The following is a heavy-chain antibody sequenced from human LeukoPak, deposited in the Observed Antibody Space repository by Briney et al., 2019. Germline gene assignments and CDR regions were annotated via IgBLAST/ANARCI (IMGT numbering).Heavy chain of an antibody. D-gene: IGHD3-10*01. CDR3: ARSGGYWYFEL. CDR1: VDSVSINSAA. V-gene: IGHV6-1*01. Sequence: SQTLSLTCAISVDSVSINSAAWNWISQSPSRSLEWLGGTYYRSKWYNAYAVSVKSRITINPATSKNQFSLQLTSVNPEDTAVYYCARSGGYWYFELWGGGTLVTASS. CDR2: TYYRSKWYN. J-gene: IGHJ2*01.